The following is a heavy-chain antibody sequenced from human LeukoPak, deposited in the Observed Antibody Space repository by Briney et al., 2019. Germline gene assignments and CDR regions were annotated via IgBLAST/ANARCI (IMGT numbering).Heavy chain of an antibody. J-gene: IGHJ4*02. CDR3: ARDTARYGSGLVDY. CDR2: ISSNGGST. CDR1: GFTFSSYA. V-gene: IGHV3-64*01. D-gene: IGHD3-10*01. Sequence: GGSLRLSCAASGFTFSSYAMHWVRQAPGKGLEYVSAISSNGGSTYYANSVKGRFTISRDNSKNTLYLQMNSLRAEDTALYYCARDTARYGSGLVDYWGQGTLVTVSS.